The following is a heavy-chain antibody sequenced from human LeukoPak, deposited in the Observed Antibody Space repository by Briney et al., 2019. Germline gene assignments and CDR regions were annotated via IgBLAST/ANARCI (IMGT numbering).Heavy chain of an antibody. V-gene: IGHV3-7*03. D-gene: IGHD6-6*01. Sequence: GGSLRLSCADSGFTFSSYWMSWVRQAPGKGLEWVANIKQDGSEKYYVDSVKGRFTISRDNAKNSLYLQMNSLRAEDTAVYYCARDHSSSSVIDYWGQGTLVTVSS. CDR1: GFTFSSYW. CDR2: IKQDGSEK. J-gene: IGHJ4*02. CDR3: ARDHSSSSVIDY.